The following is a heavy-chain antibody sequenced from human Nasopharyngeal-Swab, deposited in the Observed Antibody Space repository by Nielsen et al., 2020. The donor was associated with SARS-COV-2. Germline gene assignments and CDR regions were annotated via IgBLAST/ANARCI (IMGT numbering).Heavy chain of an antibody. V-gene: IGHV1-58*01. CDR1: GFTFTSSA. J-gene: IGHJ6*02. CDR2: IVVGSGNT. D-gene: IGHD3-3*01. Sequence: SVKVSCKASGFTFTSSAVQWLRQARGQRLEWIGWIVVGSGNTNYAQKFQERVTITRDMSTSTAYMELSSLRSEDTAVYYCAADWFRLRFLEWLPGGYGMDVWGQGTTVTVSS. CDR3: AADWFRLRFLEWLPGGYGMDV.